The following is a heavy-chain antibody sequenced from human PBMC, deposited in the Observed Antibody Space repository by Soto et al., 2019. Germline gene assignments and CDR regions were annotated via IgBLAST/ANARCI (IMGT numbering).Heavy chain of an antibody. J-gene: IGHJ6*02. D-gene: IGHD3-9*01. V-gene: IGHV4-59*01. CDR3: ARHQQRYLRPYYYYGLDV. CDR2: VYYSGTT. CDR1: GGSLRSYY. Sequence: QVQLQESGPGRVKPSETLSLTCTVSGGSLRSYYWSWIRQPPGRGLEWIGYVYYSGTTNYNPSLNRRVTISVDMSKNQFSLNLNSVTAADTAVYYCARHQQRYLRPYYYYGLDVGGQGTTVTVSS.